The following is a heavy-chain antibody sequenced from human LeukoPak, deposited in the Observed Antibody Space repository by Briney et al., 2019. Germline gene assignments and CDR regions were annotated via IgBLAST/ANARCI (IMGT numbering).Heavy chain of an antibody. V-gene: IGHV1-3*03. J-gene: IGHJ3*02. CDR3: ARQIPNTGDAFDI. D-gene: IGHD1-14*01. CDR1: GYTFTNYA. CDR2: INTGNGNT. Sequence: ASVKVSCKASGYTFTNYAMHWVRQAPGQRLEWMGWINTGNGNTKYSQEFQGRVIITRGTSASTAYMELSRLTSEDMAVYFCARQIPNTGDAFDIWGQGTMVTVSS.